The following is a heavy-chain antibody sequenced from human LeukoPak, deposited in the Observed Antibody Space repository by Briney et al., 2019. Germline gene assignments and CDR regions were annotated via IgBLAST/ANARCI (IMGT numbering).Heavy chain of an antibody. CDR2: IGRKASGGTT. CDR3: TRVNVVTFDY. V-gene: IGHV3-49*04. Sequence: GGSLRLSCTASGFSVGDYTMSWVRQAPGKGLEWVGLIGRKASGGTTESAASVYGRFTVFRDDAQGIAYLQMNSLKSEDTGVYYCTRVNVVTFDYWGQGALVTVSS. CDR1: GFSVGDYT. J-gene: IGHJ4*02. D-gene: IGHD2-21*02.